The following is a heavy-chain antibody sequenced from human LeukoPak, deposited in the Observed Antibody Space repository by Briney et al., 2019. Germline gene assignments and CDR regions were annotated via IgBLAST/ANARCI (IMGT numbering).Heavy chain of an antibody. CDR1: GFTFSSYS. CDR2: ISSSSSTI. V-gene: IGHV3-48*01. D-gene: IGHD2-2*01. CDR3: AKDGAIVVIPAAQIDY. Sequence: GGSLRLSCAASGFTFSSYSMNWVRQAPGKGLEWVSYISSSSSTIYYADSVKGRFTISRDNAKNSLYLQMNSLRADDTAVYYCAKDGAIVVIPAAQIDYWGQGTLVTVSS. J-gene: IGHJ4*02.